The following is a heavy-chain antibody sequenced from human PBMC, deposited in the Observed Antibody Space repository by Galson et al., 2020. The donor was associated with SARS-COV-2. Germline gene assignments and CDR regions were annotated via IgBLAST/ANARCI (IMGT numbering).Heavy chain of an antibody. D-gene: IGHD4-17*01. CDR3: ARVPNYGDNYKNWYFDL. CDR1: GYTFPNYG. CDR2: ISPYNGYT. V-gene: IGHV1-18*04. J-gene: IGHJ2*01. Sequence: GESLKISCKASGYTFPNYGIIWVRQAPGQGLEWMGWISPYNGYTKFAQKFQDRVTMTTDTSTTTAYMALRSLRSDDTAVYYCARVPNYGDNYKNWYFDLWGRGTLVTVSS.